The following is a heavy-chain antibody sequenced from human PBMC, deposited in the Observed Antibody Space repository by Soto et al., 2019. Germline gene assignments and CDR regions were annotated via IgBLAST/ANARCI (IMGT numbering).Heavy chain of an antibody. CDR1: GGSISSSSYY. J-gene: IGHJ3*02. D-gene: IGHD6-19*01. CDR3: ARRPRSGIAVAGKDAFDI. Sequence: SETLSLTCTVSGGSISSSSYYWGWIRQPPGKGLEWIGSIYYSGSTYYNPSLKSRVTISVDTSKNQFSLKLSSVTAADTAVYYCARRPRSGIAVAGKDAFDIWGQGTMVTVSS. V-gene: IGHV4-39*01. CDR2: IYYSGST.